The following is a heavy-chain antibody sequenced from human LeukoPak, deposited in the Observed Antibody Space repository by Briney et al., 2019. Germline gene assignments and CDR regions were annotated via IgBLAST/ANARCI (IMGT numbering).Heavy chain of an antibody. CDR1: GFTFSSYE. D-gene: IGHD5-18*01. J-gene: IGHJ4*02. CDR3: ARASRGYSYGYTY. CDR2: ISSSGSTI. Sequence: GGSLRLSCAASGFTFSSYEMNWVRQAPGKGQEWVSYISSSGSTIYYADSVKGRFTISRDNAKNSLYLQMNSLRAEDTAVYYCARASRGYSYGYTYWGQGTLVTVSS. V-gene: IGHV3-48*03.